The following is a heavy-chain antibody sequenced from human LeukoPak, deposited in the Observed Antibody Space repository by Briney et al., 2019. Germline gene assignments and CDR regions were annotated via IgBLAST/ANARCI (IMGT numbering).Heavy chain of an antibody. CDR1: GGSISSYY. J-gene: IGHJ4*02. V-gene: IGHV4-59*08. Sequence: PSETLSLTCTVSGGSISSYYWSWIRQPPGKGLEWIGNIYYTGSTDYNPSLKSRVTISVDTSKNQFSLQLNSVTAADTAVYYCARRPYYFDYWGRGTLVTVSS. CDR3: ARRPYYFDY. CDR2: IYYTGST.